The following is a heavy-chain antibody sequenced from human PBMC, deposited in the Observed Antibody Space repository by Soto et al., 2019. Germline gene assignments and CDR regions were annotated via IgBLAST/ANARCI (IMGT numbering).Heavy chain of an antibody. J-gene: IGHJ5*02. CDR2: ISSNGGST. V-gene: IGHV3-64*01. D-gene: IGHD3-10*01. Sequence: PGGSLRLSCAASGFTFSSYAMHWVRQAPGKGLEYVSAISSNGGSTYYANSVKGRFTISRDNSKNTLYLQMGSLRAEDMAVYYCARDMVRGVISYWFDPWGQGTLVTVSS. CDR3: ARDMVRGVISYWFDP. CDR1: GFTFSSYA.